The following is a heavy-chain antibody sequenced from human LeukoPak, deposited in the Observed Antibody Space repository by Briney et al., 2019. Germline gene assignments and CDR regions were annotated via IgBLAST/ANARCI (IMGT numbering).Heavy chain of an antibody. Sequence: GGSLRLSCAASGFTFSSYSMNWVRQAPGKGLEWVSYISSSSSTIYYADSVKGRFTISRDNAKNSLYLQMNSLRDEDTAVYYCARDGYYYDSSGYYYPLDYWGQGTLVTVSS. CDR3: ARDGYYYDSSGYYYPLDY. J-gene: IGHJ4*02. CDR1: GFTFSSYS. V-gene: IGHV3-48*02. D-gene: IGHD3-22*01. CDR2: ISSSSSTI.